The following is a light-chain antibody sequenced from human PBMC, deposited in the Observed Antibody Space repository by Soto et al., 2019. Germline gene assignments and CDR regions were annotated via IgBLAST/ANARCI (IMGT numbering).Light chain of an antibody. Sequence: EFVLTQSPGTLSLSPGERATLSCRASQTVSSNYLAWYQHNPGQAPRLLIYGSSNRAAGIPDRFSGSESGTDFTLTISRLEPEDFAVYYCQQFGGSPMYIFGQGTKVEIK. CDR3: QQFGGSPMYI. V-gene: IGKV3-20*01. CDR2: GSS. J-gene: IGKJ2*01. CDR1: QTVSSNY.